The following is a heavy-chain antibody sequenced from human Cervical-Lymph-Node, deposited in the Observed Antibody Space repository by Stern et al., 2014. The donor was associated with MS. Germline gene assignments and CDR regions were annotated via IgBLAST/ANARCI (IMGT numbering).Heavy chain of an antibody. V-gene: IGHV1-69*06. D-gene: IGHD1-26*01. CDR3: ARGGGLVGYFDY. CDR2: ITPAFGTT. CDR1: GDTFSSSA. J-gene: IGHJ4*02. Sequence: VQLVQSAAEVKKPGSSVKVSCKASGDTFSSSAINWVRPVPAPGLELMGGITPAFGTTNYAQKFQGRVTITADKSTNTAYMELMTLRSEDTAVYYCARGGGLVGYFDYWGQGTLVSVSS.